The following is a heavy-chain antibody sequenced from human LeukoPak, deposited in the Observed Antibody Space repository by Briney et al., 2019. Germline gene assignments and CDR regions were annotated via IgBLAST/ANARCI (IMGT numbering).Heavy chain of an antibody. CDR3: ARDVLCFETVYYYGMDV. D-gene: IGHD3-10*01. CDR2: ISSSSSTI. Sequence: PGGSLRLSCAASGFTFSSYSMNWVCQAPGKGLEWVSYISSSSSTIYYADSVKGRFTISRDNAKNSLYLQMNSLRDEDTAVYYCARDVLCFETVYYYGMDVWGQGTTVTVSS. V-gene: IGHV3-48*02. J-gene: IGHJ6*02. CDR1: GFTFSSYS.